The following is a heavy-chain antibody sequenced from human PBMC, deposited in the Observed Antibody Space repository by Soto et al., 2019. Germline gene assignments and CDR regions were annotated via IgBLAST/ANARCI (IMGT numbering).Heavy chain of an antibody. CDR1: GGSITSGGYY. Sequence: QVQLQESGPGLVKPSQTLSLTCSVAGGSITSGGYYWSWIRQHPGKGLEWIGYIFYSGRTDYNPSLKGRVTISEATSENQLSLNLNSVTAAATAVYYSARDDSEYYRDSVGGMGPSHWFDPWGQGTLVTVSS. CDR3: ARDDSEYYRDSVGGMGPSHWFDP. J-gene: IGHJ5*02. CDR2: IFYSGRT. D-gene: IGHD3-16*01. V-gene: IGHV4-31*03.